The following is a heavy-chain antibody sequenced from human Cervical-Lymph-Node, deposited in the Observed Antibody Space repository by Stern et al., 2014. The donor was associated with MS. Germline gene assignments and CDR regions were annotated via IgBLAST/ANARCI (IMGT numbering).Heavy chain of an antibody. CDR1: GGSTSSYY. CDR3: ARGYTTSSGRPDY. CDR2: ISSSGGT. Sequence: VQLEESGPGLVKPSETLSLTCTVSGGSTSSYYWSWIRQPPGKGLEWIGYISSSGGTKYNPSLKSRVTISVDTSKNQFSLNLSSVTAADTAVYYCARGYTTSSGRPDYWGQGTLVTVSS. V-gene: IGHV4-59*08. J-gene: IGHJ4*02. D-gene: IGHD6-6*01.